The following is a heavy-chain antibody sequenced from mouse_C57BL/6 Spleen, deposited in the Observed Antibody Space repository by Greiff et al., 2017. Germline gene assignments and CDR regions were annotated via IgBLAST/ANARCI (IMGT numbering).Heavy chain of an antibody. J-gene: IGHJ4*01. CDR1: GYAFSSSW. D-gene: IGHD2-3*01. CDR2: IYPGDGDH. V-gene: IGHV1-82*01. Sequence: QVQLQQSGPELVKPGASVKISCKASGYAFSSSWMNWVKQRPGKGLEWIGRIYPGDGDHNYNGKFKGKATLTADKSSSTAYMQLSSLTSEDSAVYFCARWLLLAMDYWGQGTSVTVSS. CDR3: ARWLLLAMDY.